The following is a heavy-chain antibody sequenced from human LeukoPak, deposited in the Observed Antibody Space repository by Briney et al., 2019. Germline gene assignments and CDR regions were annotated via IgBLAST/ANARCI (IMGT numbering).Heavy chain of an antibody. J-gene: IGHJ6*02. CDR1: GFTFSSYA. D-gene: IGHD3-10*01. CDR2: ISGSGGST. CDR3: ARNRGWSFRGAGYGMDV. V-gene: IGHV3-23*01. Sequence: PGGSLRLSCAASGFTFSSYATSWVRQAPGKGLEWVSAISGSGGSTYYADSVKGRFTISRDNSKNTLYLQMNSLRAEDTAVYYCARNRGWSFRGAGYGMDVWGQGTTVTVSS.